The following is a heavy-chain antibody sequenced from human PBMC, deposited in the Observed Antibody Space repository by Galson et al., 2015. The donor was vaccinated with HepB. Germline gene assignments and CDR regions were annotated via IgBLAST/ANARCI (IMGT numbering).Heavy chain of an antibody. CDR1: GYTFTSYG. J-gene: IGHJ4*02. Sequence: SCKASGYTFTSYGISWVRQAPGQGLEWMGWISAYNGNTNYAQKLQGRVTMTTDTSTSTAYMELRSLRSDDTAVYYCARVPYCSGGSCYSYWGQGTLVTVSS. D-gene: IGHD2-15*01. CDR2: ISAYNGNT. CDR3: ARVPYCSGGSCYSY. V-gene: IGHV1-18*01.